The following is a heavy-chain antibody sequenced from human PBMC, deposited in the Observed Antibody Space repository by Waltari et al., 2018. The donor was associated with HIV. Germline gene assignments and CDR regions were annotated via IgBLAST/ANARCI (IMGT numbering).Heavy chain of an antibody. CDR3: ARAFMIRGTGAFDI. CDR2: ISSSGSTI. CDR1: GFPFSRFA. V-gene: IGHV3-48*03. D-gene: IGHD3-10*01. J-gene: IGHJ3*02. Sequence: EVQVVESGGALVQPGGAPTPSWAPSGFPFSRFATNWVRQAPGKGLEWVSYISSSGSTIYFADSVKGRFTMSRDNAKNSLYLRMNSLRAEDTAVYYCARAFMIRGTGAFDIWGQGTMVTVSS.